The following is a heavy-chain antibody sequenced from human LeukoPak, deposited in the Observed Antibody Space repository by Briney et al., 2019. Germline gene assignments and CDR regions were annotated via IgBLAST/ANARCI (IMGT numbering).Heavy chain of an antibody. CDR1: GFTFSNYA. V-gene: IGHV3-23*01. D-gene: IGHD3-9*01. Sequence: GGSLRLSCAASGFTFSNYAMTWVRQAPGKGLEWVSGISGSGGGIYYADSVKGRFTISRDNSKNTLYLQTNSLRAEDTAVYYCATLAGYFDWFPRGGWFDPWGQGTLVTVSS. CDR3: ATLAGYFDWFPRGGWFDP. CDR2: ISGSGGGI. J-gene: IGHJ5*02.